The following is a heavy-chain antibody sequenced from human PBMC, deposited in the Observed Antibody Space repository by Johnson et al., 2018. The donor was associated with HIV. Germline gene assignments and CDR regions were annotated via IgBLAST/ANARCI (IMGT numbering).Heavy chain of an antibody. J-gene: IGHJ3*02. V-gene: IGHV3-30-3*01. CDR3: AREGRRDAFDI. Sequence: QVQLVESGGGVVQPGRSLRLSCAASGFSFSSYAMHWVRQAPGKGLEWVAVISYDGSNKYYADSVKGRFTISRDNSKNTLYLQMNSLRAEDTAVYYCAREGRRDAFDIWGQGKMVTVSS. CDR1: GFSFSSYA. CDR2: ISYDGSNK.